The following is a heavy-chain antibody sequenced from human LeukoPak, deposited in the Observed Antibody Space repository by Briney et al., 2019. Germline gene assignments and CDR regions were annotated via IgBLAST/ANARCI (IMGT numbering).Heavy chain of an antibody. CDR1: GFTFSSYA. V-gene: IGHV3-30-3*01. Sequence: GGSLRLSCAASGFTFSSYAMHWVRQAPGKGLEWVAVISYDGSNKYYADSVKGRFTISRDNAKNSLYLQMNSLRAEDTAVYYCARDVGYYDFYWGQGTLVTVSS. D-gene: IGHD3-22*01. J-gene: IGHJ4*02. CDR2: ISYDGSNK. CDR3: ARDVGYYDFY.